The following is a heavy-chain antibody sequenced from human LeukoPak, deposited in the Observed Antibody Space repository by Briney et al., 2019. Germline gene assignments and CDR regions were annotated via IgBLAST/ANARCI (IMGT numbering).Heavy chain of an antibody. CDR1: GFTVSSNY. J-gene: IGHJ4*02. CDR3: AREHYYDSSGYYYDY. Sequence: GGSLRLSCAASGFTVSSNYMSWVRQAPGKGLEWVSVIYSGGSTYYADSVKGRFTISRDNSKNTLYLQMNSLRAEDTAVYYCAREHYYDSSGYYYDYWGQGTLVTVSS. V-gene: IGHV3-53*01. D-gene: IGHD3-22*01. CDR2: IYSGGST.